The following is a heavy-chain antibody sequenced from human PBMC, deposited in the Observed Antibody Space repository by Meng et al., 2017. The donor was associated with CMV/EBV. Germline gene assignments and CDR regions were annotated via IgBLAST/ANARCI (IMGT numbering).Heavy chain of an antibody. CDR2: INPNSGGT. J-gene: IGHJ4*02. CDR3: ARRYCSSTSCQRYFDY. Sequence: ASVKVSCKASGYTFTGYYMHWVRQAPGQGLEWMGWINPNSGGTNYAQEFQGRVTMTRDTSISTAYMELSRLRSDDTAVYYCARRYCSSTSCQRYFDYWGQGTLVTVSS. CDR1: GYTFTGYY. D-gene: IGHD2-2*01. V-gene: IGHV1-2*02.